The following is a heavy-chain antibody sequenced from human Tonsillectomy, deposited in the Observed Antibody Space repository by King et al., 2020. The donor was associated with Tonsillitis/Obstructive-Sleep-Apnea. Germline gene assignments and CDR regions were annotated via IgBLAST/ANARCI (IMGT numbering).Heavy chain of an antibody. V-gene: IGHV1-18*01. D-gene: IGHD1-26*01. J-gene: IGHJ5*02. CDR3: ARDWGAAVNRFDP. CDR2: ISGFNGNT. Sequence: DQLVQSGAEVKTPGASVKVYCKASGYTFTSYGISWVRQAPGQGREWMGWISGFNGNTNYAQKHQGRVTMTTDKSTSTAYMELRSLRSDDTAVYYCARDWGAAVNRFDPWGQGTLVTVSS. CDR1: GYTFTSYG.